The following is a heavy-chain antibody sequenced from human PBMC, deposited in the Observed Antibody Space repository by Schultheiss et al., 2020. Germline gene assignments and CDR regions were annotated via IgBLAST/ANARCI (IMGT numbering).Heavy chain of an antibody. J-gene: IGHJ6*02. CDR3: TRLREYSSSSGGWGYYYYGMDV. Sequence: WGSLRLSCAASGFTFSGSAMHWVRQASGKGLEWVGRIRSKANSYATAYAASVKGRFPISRDDSKNTAYLQMNSLKTEDTAVYYCTRLREYSSSSGGWGYYYYGMDVWGQGTTVTVSS. D-gene: IGHD6-6*01. CDR2: IRSKANSYAT. CDR1: GFTFSGSA. V-gene: IGHV3-73*01.